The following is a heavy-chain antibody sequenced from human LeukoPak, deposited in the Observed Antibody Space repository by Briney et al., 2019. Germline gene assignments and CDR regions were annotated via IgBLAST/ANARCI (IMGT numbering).Heavy chain of an antibody. CDR1: GGSISSFY. D-gene: IGHD3-22*01. J-gene: IGHJ4*02. CDR2: MYTSGNT. Sequence: SETLSLTCTVSGGSISSFYWSWLRQPAGKGLEWIGRMYTSGNTNYNPSLKSRISMSIDTSKNLFSLKLSSVTAADTAVYYCANEYYYDTSGYYSLAYWGQGTLVTVSS. CDR3: ANEYYYDTSGYYSLAY. V-gene: IGHV4-4*07.